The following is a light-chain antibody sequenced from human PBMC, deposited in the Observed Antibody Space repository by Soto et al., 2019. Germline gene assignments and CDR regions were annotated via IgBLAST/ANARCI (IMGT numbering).Light chain of an antibody. CDR3: NSYTKSSAVV. CDR1: RDDIGAYDY. Sequence: QSALTQPASVSGSPGQSITISCAGTRDDIGAYDYVSWYQQHPGNAPKLLVYEVTNRPSGVSDRFSGSKSGNTASLTISGLQAEYEADYYCNSYTKSSAVVFGGGTKVTVL. CDR2: EVT. J-gene: IGLJ2*01. V-gene: IGLV2-14*01.